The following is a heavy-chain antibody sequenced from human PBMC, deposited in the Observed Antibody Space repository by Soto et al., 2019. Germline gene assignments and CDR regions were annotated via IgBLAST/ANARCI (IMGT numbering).Heavy chain of an antibody. J-gene: IGHJ6*02. Sequence: EVQLLESGGGLVQPGGSLRLSCAASGFTFSSYAMSWVRQAPGKGLEWVSAISGSGGSTYYADSVKGRFNISRDNSKNTLYLQMNSLRAEDTAVYYCAKDRDSEYYYYGMDVWGQGTTVTVSS. CDR1: GFTFSSYA. V-gene: IGHV3-23*01. CDR2: ISGSGGST. CDR3: AKDRDSEYYYYGMDV. D-gene: IGHD2-15*01.